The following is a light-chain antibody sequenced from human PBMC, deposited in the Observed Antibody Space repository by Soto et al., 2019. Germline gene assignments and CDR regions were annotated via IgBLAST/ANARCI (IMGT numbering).Light chain of an antibody. CDR1: QTISSW. Sequence: DIKMTQSPSTLSGSVGDRVTITCRASQTISSWLAWYQQKPGKAPKLLIYKASTLKSGVPSRFSGSGSGTEFTLTSSSLQADDFATYYCQHYNSYSEAFGQGTKVEIK. J-gene: IGKJ1*01. CDR2: KAS. V-gene: IGKV1-5*03. CDR3: QHYNSYSEA.